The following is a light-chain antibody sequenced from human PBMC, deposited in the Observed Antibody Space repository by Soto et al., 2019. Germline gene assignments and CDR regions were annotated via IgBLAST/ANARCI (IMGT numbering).Light chain of an antibody. CDR2: GAS. J-gene: IGKJ1*01. CDR1: QSVTGSY. CDR3: QQYGTSLSWT. V-gene: IGKV3-20*01. Sequence: EIVLTQSPGTLSLSPGERATLSCRASQSVTGSYLTWYQQKPGQAPRLLIYGASSRAAGIPDRFSGSGSGTDFTLTINRLEPEDFAVYYCQQYGTSLSWTFGQGTKVDIK.